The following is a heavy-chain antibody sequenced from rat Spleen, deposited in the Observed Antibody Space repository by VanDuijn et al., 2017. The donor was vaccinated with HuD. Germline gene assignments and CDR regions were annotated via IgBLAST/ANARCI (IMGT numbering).Heavy chain of an antibody. D-gene: IGHD1-4*01. CDR1: GFSLTSNG. J-gene: IGHJ3*01. V-gene: IGHV2S12*01. CDR3: TRESLPGYNSHWFVY. Sequence: QVQLKESGPGLVQPSQTLSLTCTVSGFSLTSNGVSWVRQPPGEGLEWIAAISSGGNTYYNSALKSRLSISGDTSKSQVFLKMNSLQTEDTATYFCTRESLPGYNSHWFVYWGQGTLVTVSS. CDR2: ISSGGNT.